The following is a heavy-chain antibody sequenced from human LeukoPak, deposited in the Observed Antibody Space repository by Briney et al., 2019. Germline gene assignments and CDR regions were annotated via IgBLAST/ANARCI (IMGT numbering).Heavy chain of an antibody. Sequence: ASVKVSCKASGYTFTGYYMRWVRQAPGQGLEWMGWINPNSGGTNYAQKFQGRVTMTRDTSISTAYMELSRLRSDDTAVYYCAREKGLGLLWFGELRCWGQGTLVTVSS. CDR3: AREKGLGLLWFGELRC. CDR2: INPNSGGT. V-gene: IGHV1-2*02. J-gene: IGHJ4*02. CDR1: GYTFTGYY. D-gene: IGHD3-10*01.